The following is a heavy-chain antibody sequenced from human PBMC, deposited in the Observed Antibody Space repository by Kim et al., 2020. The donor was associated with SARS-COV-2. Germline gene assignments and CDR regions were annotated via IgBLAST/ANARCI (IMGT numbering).Heavy chain of an antibody. CDR3: AREGQSSGRAGSFDY. Sequence: GGSLRLSCAGSGFTFGSAHMHWVRQAPGKGLEWVALISADESNKDYVDSVKGRFTVSRDNSQNTLFLQIDSLRAEDTAVYYCAREGQSSGRAGSFDYW. D-gene: IGHD6-19*01. V-gene: IGHV3-30*03. CDR2: ISADESNK. CDR1: GFTFGSAH. J-gene: IGHJ4*01.